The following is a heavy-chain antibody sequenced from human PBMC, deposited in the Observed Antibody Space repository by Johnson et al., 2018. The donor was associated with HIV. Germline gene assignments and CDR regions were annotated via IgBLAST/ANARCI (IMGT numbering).Heavy chain of an antibody. Sequence: VQLVESGGGLVKPGGSLRLSCAASGFTFSSYWMSWVRQAPGKGLEWVANIKQDGSEKYYVDSVKGRFTISRDNSKNTLYLQMNSLRAEDRAVYYCAREEEMATIFNAFDIWGQGTMVTVSS. CDR1: GFTFSSYW. CDR2: IKQDGSEK. J-gene: IGHJ3*02. CDR3: AREEEMATIFNAFDI. D-gene: IGHD5-24*01. V-gene: IGHV3-7*01.